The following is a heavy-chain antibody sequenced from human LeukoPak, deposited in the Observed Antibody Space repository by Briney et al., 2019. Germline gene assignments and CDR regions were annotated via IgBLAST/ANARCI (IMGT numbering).Heavy chain of an antibody. CDR1: GFTFSSYA. Sequence: PGGSLRLSCAASGFTFSSYAMSWVRQAPGKGLEWVSAISGSGGSTYYADSVKGRFTISRDNSKNTLHLQMNSLRAEDTAVYYCAKDGTESGSYYYFDYWGQGTLVTVSS. CDR2: ISGSGGST. D-gene: IGHD1-26*01. CDR3: AKDGTESGSYYYFDY. J-gene: IGHJ4*02. V-gene: IGHV3-23*01.